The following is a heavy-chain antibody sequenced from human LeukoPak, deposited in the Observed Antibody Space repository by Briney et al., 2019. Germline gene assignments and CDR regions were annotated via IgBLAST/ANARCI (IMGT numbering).Heavy chain of an antibody. J-gene: IGHJ6*03. CDR1: GYTFTSYG. V-gene: IGHV1-18*01. D-gene: IGHD6-6*01. CDR2: ISVYNGNT. Sequence: ASVKVSCKASGYTFTSYGISWVRQAPGQGLEWMGWISVYNGNTNYAQKLQGRVTMTTDTSTSTAYMELRSLRSDDTAVYYCARNGAARQEYYYYYYYMDVWGKGTTVTVSS. CDR3: ARNGAARQEYYYYYYYMDV.